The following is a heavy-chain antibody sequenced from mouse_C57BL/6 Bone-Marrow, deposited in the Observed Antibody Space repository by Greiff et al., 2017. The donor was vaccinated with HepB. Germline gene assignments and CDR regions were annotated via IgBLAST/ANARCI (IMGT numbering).Heavy chain of an antibody. Sequence: VQLQQSGTVLARPGASVKMSCKTSVYTFTSYWMHWVKQRPGQGLEWIGAIYPGNSDTSYNQKFKGKAKLTAVTSASTAYMELSSLTNEDSAVYYSTRLDGYFDYWGQGTTLTVSS. J-gene: IGHJ2*01. CDR3: TRLDGYFDY. D-gene: IGHD2-3*01. CDR1: VYTFTSYW. CDR2: IYPGNSDT. V-gene: IGHV1-5*01.